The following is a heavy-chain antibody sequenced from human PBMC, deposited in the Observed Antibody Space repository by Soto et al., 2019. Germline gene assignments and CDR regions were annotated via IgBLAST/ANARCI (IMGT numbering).Heavy chain of an antibody. CDR3: ARVKSGSYDWFDP. Sequence: GGSLRLSCAASGFTFSNYWMHWVRQTPGKGLMWVSRINPDGSRTTYADSVKGRFAISRDNAKNTVFPQMNSLRAEDTAVYYCARVKSGSYDWFDPWGQGTLVTVSS. CDR2: INPDGSRT. CDR1: GFTFSNYW. V-gene: IGHV3-74*01. D-gene: IGHD3-10*01. J-gene: IGHJ5*02.